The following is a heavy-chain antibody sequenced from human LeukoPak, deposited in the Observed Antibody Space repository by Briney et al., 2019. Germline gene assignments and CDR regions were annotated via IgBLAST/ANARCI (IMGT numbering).Heavy chain of an antibody. D-gene: IGHD3-10*02. V-gene: IGHV6-1*01. CDR2: TYYRSRWGN. CDR3: ARLCWGNQLAGFDS. J-gene: IGHJ4*02. CDR1: GDSVSNNIAT. Sequence: SQTLSPTCAISGDSVSNNIATWNWVRQSPSRGLEWLGRTYYRSRWGNDYAISVKGRITINPDTSRNQFSLQLNPVTPEDTAVYYCARLCWGNQLAGFDSWGQGTLVTVSS.